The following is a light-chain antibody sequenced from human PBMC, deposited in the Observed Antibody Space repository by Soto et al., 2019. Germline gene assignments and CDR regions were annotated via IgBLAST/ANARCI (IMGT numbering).Light chain of an antibody. J-gene: IGKJ4*01. CDR1: QSLGIW. Sequence: DIQMTQSPSTLSASVGDRVTITCRASQSLGIWLAWHQQKPGKAPKLLIYAASSLQSGVSSRFSGSGSGTDFTLTINSLQPEDFATFYCQQSYSVPLTLGGGTKVDIK. V-gene: IGKV1-39*01. CDR2: AAS. CDR3: QQSYSVPLT.